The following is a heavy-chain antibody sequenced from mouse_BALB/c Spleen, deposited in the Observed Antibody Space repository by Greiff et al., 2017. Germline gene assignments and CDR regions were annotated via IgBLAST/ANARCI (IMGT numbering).Heavy chain of an antibody. CDR3: ARGYYGSSYDWFAY. V-gene: IGHV5-6-2*01. CDR2: INSNGGST. CDR1: GFTFSSYY. Sequence: EVKLQESGGGLVKLGGSLKLSCAASGFTFSSYYMSWVRQTPEKRLELVAAINSNGGSTYYPDTVKGRFTISRDNAKNTLYLQMSSLKSEDTALYYCARGYYGSSYDWFAYWGQGTLVTVSA. D-gene: IGHD1-1*01. J-gene: IGHJ3*01.